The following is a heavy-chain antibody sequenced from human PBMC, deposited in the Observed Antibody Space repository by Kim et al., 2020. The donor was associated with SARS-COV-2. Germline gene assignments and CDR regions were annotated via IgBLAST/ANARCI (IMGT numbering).Heavy chain of an antibody. CDR3: ARGDRVGYYLDY. J-gene: IGHJ4*02. CDR1: GFTFSSYW. CDR2: LYTDGTRT. Sequence: GGSLRLSCAASGFTFSSYWMDWVRQAPGNGLVWVSRLYTDGTRTAYADSVTGRFTISRDNAKNTVYLQMNSLRAEDTAVYYCARGDRVGYYLDYWGQGILVTVSS. V-gene: IGHV3-74*01. D-gene: IGHD3-10*01.